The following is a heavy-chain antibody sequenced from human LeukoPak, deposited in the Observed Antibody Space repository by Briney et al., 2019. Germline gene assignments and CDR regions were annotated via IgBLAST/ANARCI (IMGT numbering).Heavy chain of an antibody. Sequence: GSLRLSCAASGFTFSSYSMHWVRQAPGKGLEWIGSIYESGTTYYNPSLKSRVTISVDTSKNQFSLKLSSVTASDTAVYYCARRPNAVTFDYWGQGTLVTVSS. D-gene: IGHD4-11*01. V-gene: IGHV4-39*01. CDR3: ARRPNAVTFDY. CDR1: GFTFSSYS. J-gene: IGHJ4*02. CDR2: IYESGTT.